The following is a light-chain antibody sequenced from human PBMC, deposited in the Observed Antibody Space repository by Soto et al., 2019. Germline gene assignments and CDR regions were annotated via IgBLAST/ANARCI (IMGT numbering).Light chain of an antibody. CDR2: GAF. CDR3: QQYGDSPWT. J-gene: IGKJ1*01. CDR1: QYISTK. Sequence: VLTQSPDSLSLPPGERATLSCRASQYISTKLAWYQQKPGQAPRLLFSGAFNRATDTPDRFSGSGSGTDFTLIISGVEAEDFAMYYCQQYGDSPWTFGQGTRVDFK. V-gene: IGKV3-20*01.